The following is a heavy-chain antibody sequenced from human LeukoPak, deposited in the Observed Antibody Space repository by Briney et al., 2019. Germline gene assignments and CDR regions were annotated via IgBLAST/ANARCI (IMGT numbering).Heavy chain of an antibody. CDR1: GGSMSVHY. Sequence: SETLSLTCTVSGGSMSVHYWSWIRQTPGKGLEWIGHIYYTGATTYNPSLKSPVSISVDTSKNQFSLRLTSVTAADTAVYYCARHGGGSYRHEYDYWGQGTLVTVSS. CDR3: ARHGGGSYRHEYDY. D-gene: IGHD1-26*01. V-gene: IGHV4-59*11. J-gene: IGHJ4*02. CDR2: IYYTGAT.